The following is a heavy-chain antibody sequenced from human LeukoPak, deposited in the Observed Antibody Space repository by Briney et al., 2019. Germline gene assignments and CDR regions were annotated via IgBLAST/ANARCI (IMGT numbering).Heavy chain of an antibody. Sequence: ASVKVSCKASGGTSSSYAISWVRQAPGQGLEWMGGIILIFGTANYAHKFQGRVTISTDESTSTAYMELSSLRSEDTAVYYCARNPPSAAQKTDYYYYNYMDVWGKGTTVTVSS. CDR2: IILIFGTA. CDR3: ARNPPSAAQKTDYYYYNYMDV. D-gene: IGHD6-25*01. V-gene: IGHV1-69*05. J-gene: IGHJ6*03. CDR1: GGTSSSYA.